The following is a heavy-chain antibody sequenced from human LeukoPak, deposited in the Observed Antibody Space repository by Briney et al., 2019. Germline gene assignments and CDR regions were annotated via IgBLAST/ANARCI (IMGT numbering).Heavy chain of an antibody. D-gene: IGHD6-19*01. CDR3: ARGVSSGWYREYDAFDI. CDR2: IWYDGSNK. Sequence: GGSLRLSCAASGSTFSSYGMHWVRQAPGKGLEWVAVIWYDGSNKYYADSVKGRFTISRDNSKNTLYLQMNSLRAEDTAVYYCARGVSSGWYREYDAFDIWGQGTMVTVSS. V-gene: IGHV3-33*01. CDR1: GSTFSSYG. J-gene: IGHJ3*02.